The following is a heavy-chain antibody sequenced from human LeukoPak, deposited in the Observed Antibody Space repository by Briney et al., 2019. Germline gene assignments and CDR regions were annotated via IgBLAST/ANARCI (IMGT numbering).Heavy chain of an antibody. Sequence: GGSLRLSCAASRFSFNRHSINWVRQAPGKGLEWVSSISSDSSYIYYADSVKGRFTISRDNAKNSLYLQMNSLRAEDTAVYYCARVDYDILTGYYIYAFDIWGQGTMVTVSS. CDR3: ARVDYDILTGYYIYAFDI. V-gene: IGHV3-21*01. D-gene: IGHD3-9*01. J-gene: IGHJ3*02. CDR1: RFSFNRHS. CDR2: ISSDSSYI.